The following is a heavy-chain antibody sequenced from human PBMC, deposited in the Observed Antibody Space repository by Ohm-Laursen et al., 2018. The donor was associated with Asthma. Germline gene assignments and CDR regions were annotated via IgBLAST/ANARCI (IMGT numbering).Heavy chain of an antibody. J-gene: IGHJ3*02. CDR1: GFTFSSYA. Sequence: SLRLSCTASGFTFSSYAMHWVRQAPGKGLEWVAVISYDGSNKYYADSVKGRFTISRDNSKNTLYLQMNSLRAEDTAVYYCARESGYSSGLDAFDIWGQGTMVTVSS. V-gene: IGHV3-30-3*01. D-gene: IGHD6-19*01. CDR3: ARESGYSSGLDAFDI. CDR2: ISYDGSNK.